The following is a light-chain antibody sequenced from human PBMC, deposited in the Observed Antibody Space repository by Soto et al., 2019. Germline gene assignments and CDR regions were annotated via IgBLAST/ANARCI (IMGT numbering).Light chain of an antibody. CDR2: KVS. J-gene: IGKJ2*01. Sequence: DVVMTQSPLSLPVTLGQPASISCRASRSLIYTDGNTYLNWFHQRPGQSPRRLFAKVSNRDSGVPDRFSGSGSGTDFTLKISRVEAEDVGLYYCMQGTHRPYTFGQGTKLEIK. CDR3: MQGTHRPYT. V-gene: IGKV2-30*01. CDR1: RSLIYTDGNTY.